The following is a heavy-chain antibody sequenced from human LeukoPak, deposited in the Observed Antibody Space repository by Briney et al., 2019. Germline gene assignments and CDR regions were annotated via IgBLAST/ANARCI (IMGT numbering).Heavy chain of an antibody. V-gene: IGHV3-66*01. CDR1: GFTVSGNY. J-gene: IGHJ4*02. Sequence: GGSLRLSCAASGFTVSGNYMSWVHQAPGKGLEWVSIIYSGGGTYYADSVKGRFTISRDNSKNTLYLQMNSLRAEDTAVYYCARDQVPALANWGQGTLVTVSS. CDR2: IYSGGGT. CDR3: ARDQVPALAN. D-gene: IGHD5-18*01.